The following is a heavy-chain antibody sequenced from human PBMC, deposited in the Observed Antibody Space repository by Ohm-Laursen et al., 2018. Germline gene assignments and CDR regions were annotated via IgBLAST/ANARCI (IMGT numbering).Heavy chain of an antibody. CDR2: IKSTDDTG. CDR1: GYSFTSNH. Sequence: ASVKVSCKASGYSFTSNHMQWLRQAPGQGLEWMGIIKSTDDTGTYAQKFQGRVTMTKDRSTSTVYMELSSLRSDDTAVYYCARDFEWATDVWGQGTSVTVSS. D-gene: IGHD3-3*01. J-gene: IGHJ6*02. V-gene: IGHV1-46*01. CDR3: ARDFEWATDV.